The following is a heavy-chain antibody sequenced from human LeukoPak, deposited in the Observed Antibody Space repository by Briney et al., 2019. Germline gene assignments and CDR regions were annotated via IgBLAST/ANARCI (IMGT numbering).Heavy chain of an antibody. CDR3: ARPYDFWSGYSFAY. D-gene: IGHD3-3*01. Sequence: GASVKVSCKASGYTFTGYYMHWVRQAPGQGLEWMGWINPNSGDTNYAQNFQGRVTMTRDTSISTAYMELSRLRSDDTAVYYCARPYDFWSGYSFAYWGQGALVTVSS. V-gene: IGHV1-2*02. J-gene: IGHJ4*02. CDR2: INPNSGDT. CDR1: GYTFTGYY.